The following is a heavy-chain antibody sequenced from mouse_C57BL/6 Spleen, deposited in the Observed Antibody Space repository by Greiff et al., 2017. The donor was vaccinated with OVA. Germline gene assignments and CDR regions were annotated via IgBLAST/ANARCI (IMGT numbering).Heavy chain of an antibody. CDR1: GYSITSGYD. Sequence: EVKLMESGPGMVKPSQSLSLTCTVTGYSITSGYDWHWIRHSPGNKLEWMGYISYSGSTNYNPSLKSRISITHDTSKNHFFLKLNSVTTEDTATYDCARDYGSSYAPAWFAYWGQGTLVTVSA. V-gene: IGHV3-1*01. D-gene: IGHD1-1*01. CDR3: ARDYGSSYAPAWFAY. CDR2: ISYSGST. J-gene: IGHJ3*01.